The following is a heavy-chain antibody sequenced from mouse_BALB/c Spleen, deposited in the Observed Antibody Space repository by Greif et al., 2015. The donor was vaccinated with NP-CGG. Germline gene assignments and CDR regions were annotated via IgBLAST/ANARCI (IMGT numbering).Heavy chain of an antibody. CDR2: IYPGSGNT. CDR1: GYTFTYYY. CDR3: ARRTGTEAMDY. Sequence: QVQLQQSGPELVKPGASVKISCKASGYTFTYYYINWVKQKPGQGLEWIGWIYPGSGNTKYNEKFKGKATLTVDTSSSTAYMQFSSLTSEDTAVYFCARRTGTEAMDYWGQGTSVTVSS. D-gene: IGHD4-1*01. J-gene: IGHJ4*01. V-gene: IGHV1-84*02.